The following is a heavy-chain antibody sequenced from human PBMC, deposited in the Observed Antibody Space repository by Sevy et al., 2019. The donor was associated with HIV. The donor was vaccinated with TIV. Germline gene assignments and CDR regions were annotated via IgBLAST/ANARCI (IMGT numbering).Heavy chain of an antibody. D-gene: IGHD1-26*01. Sequence: SETLSLTCTVSGGSITSLYWNWIRQPPGKGLEWIANIYYNGHINYNPSLTSRVTLSLDTSNNQFSLRLSSVTAADTAMYYCAGENAWGRGYSWGQGTLVTVSS. CDR2: IYYNGHI. J-gene: IGHJ4*02. V-gene: IGHV4-59*08. CDR1: GGSITSLY. CDR3: AGENAWGRGYS.